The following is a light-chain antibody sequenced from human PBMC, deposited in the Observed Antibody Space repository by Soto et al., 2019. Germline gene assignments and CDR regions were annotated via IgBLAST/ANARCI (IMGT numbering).Light chain of an antibody. CDR3: QNYVTSLTR. Sequence: EIVLTHSPGTLSLSPWERATLSCRASQSVTSNYLAWYQQKPGQAPRLLIFGASIRVKGIPDRFIGGGSGTDFTLTISRLEPEDFAVYYCQNYVTSLTRFGQGTTVDIK. J-gene: IGKJ1*01. CDR2: GAS. V-gene: IGKV3-20*01. CDR1: QSVTSNY.